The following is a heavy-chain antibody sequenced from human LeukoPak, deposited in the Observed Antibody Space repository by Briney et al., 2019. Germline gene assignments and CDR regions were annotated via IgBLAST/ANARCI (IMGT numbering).Heavy chain of an antibody. D-gene: IGHD1-26*01. J-gene: IGHJ4*02. Sequence: PSETLSLTCTVSGGSISSTSYYWGWIRQPPGKGLEWIGSIYYSGSTYYNPSLKSRVTFSVDTSKNQFALKLSSVTATDTAVYYWARDPPRGGARASYWGQGTLVTVSS. V-gene: IGHV4-39*06. CDR1: GGSISSTSYY. CDR2: IYYSGST. CDR3: ARDPPRGGARASY.